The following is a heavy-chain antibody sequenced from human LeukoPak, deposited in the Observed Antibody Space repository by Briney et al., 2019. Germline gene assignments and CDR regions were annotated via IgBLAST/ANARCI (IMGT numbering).Heavy chain of an antibody. CDR1: GFTFSDHY. J-gene: IGHJ3*02. CDR3: VRAGGGGAFDI. CDR2: TRNKANSYTT. Sequence: GGSLRLSCAASGFTFSDHYMDWVRQAPGKGLGWVGRTRNKANSYTTDFAASVKGRFSISRDDSKNSLYLQMNSLKTEDTAVYYCVRAGGGGAFDIWGQGTMVIVSS. D-gene: IGHD3-10*01. V-gene: IGHV3-72*01.